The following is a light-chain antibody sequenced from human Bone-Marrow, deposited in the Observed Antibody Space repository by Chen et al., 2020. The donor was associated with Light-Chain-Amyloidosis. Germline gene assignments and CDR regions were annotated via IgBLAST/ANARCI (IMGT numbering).Light chain of an antibody. CDR3: QQYGTSPLT. V-gene: IGKV3-20*01. J-gene: IGKJ4*01. CDR2: GSS. Sequence: EIVLTQSPGTLSLSPGEGANLSCRASQTISSNYLTWYQQKFGQAPRLLIYGSSSRATGIPDRFTGSGSGTDFTLTINRLAPEDFAMYYSQQYGTSPLTFGGGTKVEIK. CDR1: QTISSNY.